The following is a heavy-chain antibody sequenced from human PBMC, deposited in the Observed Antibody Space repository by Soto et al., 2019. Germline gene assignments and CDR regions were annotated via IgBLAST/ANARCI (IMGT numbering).Heavy chain of an antibody. D-gene: IGHD3-16*02. CDR1: GYTLTELS. Sequence: ASVKVSCKVSGYTLTELSMHWVRQAPGKGLEWMGGFDPEDGETIYAQKFQGRVTMTEDTSTDAAYMELSSLRSEDTAVYYCATVPYDYVWGSYRYNFDYSGQGTLVTVSS. CDR3: ATVPYDYVWGSYRYNFDY. J-gene: IGHJ4*02. CDR2: FDPEDGET. V-gene: IGHV1-24*01.